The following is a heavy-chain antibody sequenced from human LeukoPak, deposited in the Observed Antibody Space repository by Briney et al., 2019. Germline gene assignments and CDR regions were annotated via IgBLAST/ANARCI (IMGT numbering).Heavy chain of an antibody. V-gene: IGHV4-39*07. CDR3: ARAGYCSSTSCPAMLFDI. CDR2: IYYSGST. Sequence: SETLSLTCTVSGGSISSSSYYWGWIRQPPGKGLERIGSIYYSGSTNYNPSLKSRVTMSVDTSKNQFSLKLSSVTAADTAVYYCARAGYCSSTSCPAMLFDIWGQGTMVTVSS. CDR1: GGSISSSSYY. D-gene: IGHD2-2*01. J-gene: IGHJ3*02.